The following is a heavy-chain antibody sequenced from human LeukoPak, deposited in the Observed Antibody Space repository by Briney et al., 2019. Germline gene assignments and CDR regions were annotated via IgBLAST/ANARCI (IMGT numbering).Heavy chain of an antibody. CDR1: GFTFSSYW. V-gene: IGHV3-7*01. J-gene: IGHJ4*02. D-gene: IGHD1-26*01. CDR2: IKQDGSEK. CDR3: ARDPIVGAPHFDY. Sequence: PGGSLRLSCAASGFTFSSYWMSWVRQAPGKGLEWVANIKQDGSEKYYVDSVKGRFTISRDNAKNSLYLQMNSLRAEDTAVYYCARDPIVGAPHFDYWGQGTLVTVSS.